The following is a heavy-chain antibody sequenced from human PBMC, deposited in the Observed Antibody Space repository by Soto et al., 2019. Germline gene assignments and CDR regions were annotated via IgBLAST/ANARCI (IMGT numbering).Heavy chain of an antibody. CDR2: LGGGDDI. D-gene: IGHD1-26*01. CDR3: AKDSVSYNGIYEAFDV. Sequence: GGSLRLSCEASGFTFSNYAMAWVRQAPGEGPEWVSTLGGGDDIFYADSVKGRFTISRDDSRNTLYLQMDNLRVEDTAIYFCAKDSVSYNGIYEAFDVWGQRTVVTVSS. V-gene: IGHV3-23*01. CDR1: GFTFSNYA. J-gene: IGHJ3*01.